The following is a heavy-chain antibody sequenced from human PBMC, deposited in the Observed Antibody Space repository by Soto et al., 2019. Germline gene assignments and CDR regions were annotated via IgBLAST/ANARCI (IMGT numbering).Heavy chain of an antibody. CDR3: AKDRGSSGWYFNYYYGMDV. CDR1: GFTFSSYA. CDR2: ISGSGGST. J-gene: IGHJ6*02. V-gene: IGHV3-23*01. Sequence: EVQLLESGGGLVQPGGSLRLSCAASGFTFSSYAMSWVRQAPGKGLEWVSAISGSGGSTYYADSVKGRFTISRDNSKNTLYLQMNSLRAEDTAVYYCAKDRGSSGWYFNYYYGMDVWGQGTTVTVSS. D-gene: IGHD6-19*01.